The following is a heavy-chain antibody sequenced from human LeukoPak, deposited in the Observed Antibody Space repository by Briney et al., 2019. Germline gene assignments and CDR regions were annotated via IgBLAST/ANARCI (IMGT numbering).Heavy chain of an antibody. V-gene: IGHV4-4*07. CDR3: ARGGYCSSTSCSHWFDP. D-gene: IGHD2-2*01. CDR2: IYTSGST. Sequence: PSETLSLTCTVSGGSISSYYWSWIRQPAGKGLEWIGRIYTSGSTNYNPSLKSRVTMSVDTSKNQFSLKLSSVTAADTAVYYCARGGYCSSTSCSHWFDPWGQGTLVTVSS. CDR1: GGSISSYY. J-gene: IGHJ5*02.